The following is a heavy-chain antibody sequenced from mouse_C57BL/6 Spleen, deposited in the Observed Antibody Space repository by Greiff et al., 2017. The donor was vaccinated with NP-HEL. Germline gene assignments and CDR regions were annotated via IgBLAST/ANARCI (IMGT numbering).Heavy chain of an antibody. Sequence: VKLMESGPGLVAPSQSLSITCTVSGFSLTSYGVHWVRQPPGKGLEWLVVIWSDGSTTYNSALKSRLSISKDNSKSQVFLKMNSLQTDDTAMYYCARHHYDYDDGDYFDYWGQGTTLTVSS. D-gene: IGHD2-4*01. V-gene: IGHV2-6-1*01. CDR3: ARHHYDYDDGDYFDY. J-gene: IGHJ2*01. CDR2: IWSDGST. CDR1: GFSLTSYG.